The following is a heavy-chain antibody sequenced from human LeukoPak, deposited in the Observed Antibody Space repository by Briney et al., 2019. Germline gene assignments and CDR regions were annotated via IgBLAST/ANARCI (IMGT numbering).Heavy chain of an antibody. CDR1: GFTFSSYA. D-gene: IGHD3-9*01. V-gene: IGHV3-23*01. CDR2: ISGSGGST. CDR3: AKDLSYGMDV. J-gene: IGHJ6*02. Sequence: GGSLRLSCAASGFTFSSYAMSWVRQAPGKGLEWVSAISGSGGSTYYADSVKGRFTISRDNSKNTLYLQMKSLRAEDTALYYCAKDLSYGMDVWGQGTTVTVSS.